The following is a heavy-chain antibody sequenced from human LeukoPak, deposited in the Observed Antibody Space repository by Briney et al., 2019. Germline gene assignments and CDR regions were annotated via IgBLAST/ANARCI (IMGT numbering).Heavy chain of an antibody. CDR1: GYTFTSYG. Sequence: SVRLSCTASGYTFTSYGMNWVRQAPGQGLEWMGRIIPILGIANYAQKFQGRVTITADKSTSTAYMELSSLRAEDTAVYYCXXXXGGIAARPYYFDYWGQGTLVTVSS. D-gene: IGHD6-13*01. J-gene: IGHJ4*02. CDR2: IIPILGIA. CDR3: XXXXGGIAARPYYFDY. V-gene: IGHV1-69*04.